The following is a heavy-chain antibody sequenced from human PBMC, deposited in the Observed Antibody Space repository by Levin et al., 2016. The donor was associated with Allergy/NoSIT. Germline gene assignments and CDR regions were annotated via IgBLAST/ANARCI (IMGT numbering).Heavy chain of an antibody. J-gene: IGHJ4*02. V-gene: IGHV1-8*01. Sequence: ASVKVSCKASGYTFTSYDINWVRQATGQGLEWMGWMNPNSGNTGYAQKFQGRVTMTRNTSISTAYMELSSLRSEDTAVYYCTRGPRASSSRPIDYWGQGTLVTVSS. CDR3: TRGPRASSSRPIDY. CDR1: GYTFTSYD. D-gene: IGHD6-13*01. CDR2: MNPNSGNT.